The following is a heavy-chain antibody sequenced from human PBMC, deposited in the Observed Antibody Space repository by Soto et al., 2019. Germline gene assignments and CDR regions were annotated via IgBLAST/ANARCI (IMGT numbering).Heavy chain of an antibody. CDR3: ATDSAGRGPFDP. Sequence: SETLSLTCSISGGSFGTNYWSRIRQAPGKALEWIGYTYYTGSTKYNPSLKSRATISVDTSKNQFSLTLNSATAADTAVYYCATDSAGRGPFDPWGQGILVTVSS. V-gene: IGHV4-59*13. J-gene: IGHJ5*02. D-gene: IGHD3-10*01. CDR1: GGSFGTNY. CDR2: TYYTGST.